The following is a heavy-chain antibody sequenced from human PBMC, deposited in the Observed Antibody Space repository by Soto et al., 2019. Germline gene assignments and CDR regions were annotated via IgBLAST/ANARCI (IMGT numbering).Heavy chain of an antibody. CDR3: AKERRVVVPAAIPGYYYGMDV. J-gene: IGHJ6*02. CDR1: GGTFSSYA. D-gene: IGHD2-2*02. V-gene: IGHV1-69*13. Sequence: SVKVSCKASGGTFSSYAISWVRQAPGQGLEWMGGIIPIFGTANYAQKFQGRVTITADESTSTAYMELSSLRSEDTAVYYCAKERRVVVPAAIPGYYYGMDVWGQGTTVTVSS. CDR2: IIPIFGTA.